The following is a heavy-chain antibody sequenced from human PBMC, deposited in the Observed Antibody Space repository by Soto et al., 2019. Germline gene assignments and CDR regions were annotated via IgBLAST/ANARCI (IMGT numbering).Heavy chain of an antibody. CDR3: ASRGDYYDFGGYYYYYMDV. V-gene: IGHV5-51*07. J-gene: IGHJ6*03. Sequence: PGESLKISCKGSGYSFTSYWIGWVHQMPGKGLEWMGIIYPGDSDTRYSPSFQGQVTISADKSISTAYLQWSSLKASDTAMYYCASRGDYYDFGGYYYYYMDVWGKGTTVTVSS. D-gene: IGHD3-3*01. CDR2: IYPGDSDT. CDR1: GYSFTSYW.